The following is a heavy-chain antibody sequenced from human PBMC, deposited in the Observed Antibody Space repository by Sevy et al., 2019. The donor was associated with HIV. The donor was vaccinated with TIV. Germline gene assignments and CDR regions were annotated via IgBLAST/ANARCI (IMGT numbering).Heavy chain of an antibody. CDR3: TRGLATADTPEYYFDY. CDR2: ITRNSYEAYGGTT. J-gene: IGHJ4*02. V-gene: IGHV3-49*03. CDR1: GFTFDDYA. D-gene: IGHD5-12*01. Sequence: GGSLRLSCRTSGFTFDDYAMSWFRQAPGKGLEWVAFITRNSYEAYGGTTDYAASVKGRFIISRDDSKGIAYLQMNSLKTEDTAVYYCTRGLATADTPEYYFDYWGQGTLVTVSS.